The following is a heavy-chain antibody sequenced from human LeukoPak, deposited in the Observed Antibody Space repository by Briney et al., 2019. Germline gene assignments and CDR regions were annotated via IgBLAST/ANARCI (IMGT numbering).Heavy chain of an antibody. CDR2: IKGGGGDP. CDR1: GFTFSNYA. D-gene: IGHD2-21*02. CDR3: AKGGHDFNPFYC. V-gene: IGHV3-23*01. J-gene: IGHJ4*02. Sequence: GGSLRLSCAASGFTFSNYAMGWVRQAPGKGLEWVSSIKGGGGDPFYAESVRGRFTISRDNSKNTRYLQLNSLRAEDTAVYFCAKGGHDFNPFYCWGQGTLVTVSS.